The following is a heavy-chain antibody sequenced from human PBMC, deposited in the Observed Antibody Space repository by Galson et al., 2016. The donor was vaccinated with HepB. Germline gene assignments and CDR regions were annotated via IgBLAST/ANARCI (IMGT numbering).Heavy chain of an antibody. Sequence: SVKVSCKASGYTFTSYAIHWVRQAPGQGLEWMGWINAGNGNTKYSQKFQGRVTITRDTSASTAYMDLRRLRSEDTAVYYCARPARRFVVVIASPFDPWGQGTLVTVSS. V-gene: IGHV1-3*01. D-gene: IGHD2-21*01. CDR1: GYTFTSYA. CDR2: INAGNGNT. CDR3: ARPARRFVVVIASPFDP. J-gene: IGHJ5*02.